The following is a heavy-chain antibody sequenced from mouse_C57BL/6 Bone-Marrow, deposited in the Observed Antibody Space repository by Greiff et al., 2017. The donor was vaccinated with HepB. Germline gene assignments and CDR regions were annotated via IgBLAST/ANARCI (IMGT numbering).Heavy chain of an antibody. CDR1: GYSFTDYN. CDR3: ARAVTTYYYAMDY. D-gene: IGHD2-5*01. V-gene: IGHV1-39*01. CDR2: INPNYGTT. Sequence: LQESGPELVKPGASVKISCKASGYSFTDYNMNWVKQSNGKSLEWIGVINPNYGTTSYNQKFKGKAILTVDQSSSTAYMQLNSLTSEVSAVYYCARAVTTYYYAMDYWGQGTSVTVSS. J-gene: IGHJ4*01.